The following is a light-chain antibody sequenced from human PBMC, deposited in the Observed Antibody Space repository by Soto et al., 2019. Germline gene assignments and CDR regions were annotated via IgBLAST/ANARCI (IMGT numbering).Light chain of an antibody. CDR3: SSYTSTSTYV. V-gene: IGLV2-14*01. J-gene: IGLJ1*01. Sequence: QSALTQPASVSGSPGQSITISCTGTSNDVGGYNYVSWYQQHPGKAPKLMIYEVSNRPSGVSNRFSASKSGKTASLTISGLQAEDEADYYCSSYTSTSTYVFGTGTKVTVL. CDR1: SNDVGGYNY. CDR2: EVS.